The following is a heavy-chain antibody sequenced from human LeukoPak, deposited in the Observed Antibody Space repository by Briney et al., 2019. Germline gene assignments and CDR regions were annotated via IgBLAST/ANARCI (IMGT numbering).Heavy chain of an antibody. CDR3: AKGWRYDSSGYLMVY. CDR1: GLTLSSYG. CDR2: IWYDGSNK. Sequence: GGSLRLSCAASGLTLSSYGMHWVRQAPGKGLEWVAVIWYDGSNKYYADSVKGRFTISRDNSKNTLYLQMNSLRAEDTAVYYCAKGWRYDSSGYLMVYWGQGTLVTVSS. D-gene: IGHD3-22*01. V-gene: IGHV3-33*06. J-gene: IGHJ4*02.